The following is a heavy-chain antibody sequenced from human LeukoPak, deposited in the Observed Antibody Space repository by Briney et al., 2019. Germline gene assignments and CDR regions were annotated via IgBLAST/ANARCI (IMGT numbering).Heavy chain of an antibody. D-gene: IGHD1-26*01. CDR3: ARGSGSYHTAYMN. CDR2: IYPGDSDT. CDR1: GYSLTSYW. V-gene: IGHV5-51*01. Sequence: GESLKISCKGSGYSLTSYWIGWVRQMPGKGLEWTGIIYPGDSDTRYSPSFQGQVTISADKSLSTAYLQWSSLKASDTAMYYCARGSGSYHTAYMNWGQGSPVTVSS. J-gene: IGHJ4*02.